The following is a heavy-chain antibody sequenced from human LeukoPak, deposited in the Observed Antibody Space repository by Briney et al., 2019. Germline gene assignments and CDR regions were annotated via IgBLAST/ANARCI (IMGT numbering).Heavy chain of an antibody. CDR1: GFSFSTYV. D-gene: IGHD5-18*01. CDR2: ISYDGNSK. CDR3: ARDHQGYYNFFDP. V-gene: IGHV3-30*03. Sequence: AGGSLRLSCAASGFSFSTYVMHWVRQAPGKGLDWVAVISYDGNSKYYTDSVKGRFTISRDNSKNMLFLQMNSLRADDTAVYYCARDHQGYYNFFDPWGQGTLVTVSS. J-gene: IGHJ5*02.